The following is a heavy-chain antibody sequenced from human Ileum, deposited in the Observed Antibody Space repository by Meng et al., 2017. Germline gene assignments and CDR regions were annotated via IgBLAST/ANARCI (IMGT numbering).Heavy chain of an antibody. D-gene: IGHD7-27*01. CDR2: IIVSGTGT. J-gene: IGHJ1*01. Sequence: EVQLLESGGGLVQPGESLRLSCAASGFTFSSYTMTWVRQAPGKGLEWVSTIIVSGTGTYYADSVKGRFTISRDNSKNTLHLQMNSLRAENTAVYDCATRWGYWGQGTLVTVSS. V-gene: IGHV3-23*01. CDR3: ATRWGY. CDR1: GFTFSSYT.